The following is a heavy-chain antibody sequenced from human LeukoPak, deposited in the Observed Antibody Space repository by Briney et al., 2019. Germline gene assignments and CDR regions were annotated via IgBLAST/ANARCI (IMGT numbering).Heavy chain of an antibody. CDR1: GGSFSGYY. Sequence: PSETLSLTCAVYGGSFSGYYWSWIRQPPGKGLEWIGEINHSGSTNYNPSLKSRVTISVDTSKNQFSLKLRYVTAADTAVYYCARDPIVATSSFDYWGRGTLVTVSS. J-gene: IGHJ4*02. CDR3: ARDPIVATSSFDY. V-gene: IGHV4-34*01. D-gene: IGHD5-12*01. CDR2: INHSGST.